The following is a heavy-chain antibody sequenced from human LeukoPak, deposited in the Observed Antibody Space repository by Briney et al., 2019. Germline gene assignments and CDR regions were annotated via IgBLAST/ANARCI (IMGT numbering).Heavy chain of an antibody. CDR1: GFTFSSYG. CDR2: IWYDGSNK. Sequence: PGGSLRLSCAASGFTFSSYGMHWVRQAPGKGLEWVAVIWYDGSNKYYADSVKGRFTISRDNSKNTLYLQMYSLRAEDTAVYYCARGDVLRYFDWLLSTRDAFDIWGQGTMVTVSS. J-gene: IGHJ3*02. V-gene: IGHV3-33*01. D-gene: IGHD3-9*01. CDR3: ARGDVLRYFDWLLSTRDAFDI.